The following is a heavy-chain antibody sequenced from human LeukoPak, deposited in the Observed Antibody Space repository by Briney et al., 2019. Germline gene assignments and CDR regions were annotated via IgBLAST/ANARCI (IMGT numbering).Heavy chain of an antibody. Sequence: GGSLRLSCAASGFTFDDYAMHWVRQAPGKGLEWVSGISWNSGSIGYADSVKGRFTISRDNAKNSLYLQMNSLRAEDTAVYYCARGSTSYDYWGQGTLVTVSS. CDR3: ARGSTSYDY. V-gene: IGHV3-9*01. CDR2: ISWNSGSI. D-gene: IGHD2-2*01. J-gene: IGHJ4*02. CDR1: GFTFDDYA.